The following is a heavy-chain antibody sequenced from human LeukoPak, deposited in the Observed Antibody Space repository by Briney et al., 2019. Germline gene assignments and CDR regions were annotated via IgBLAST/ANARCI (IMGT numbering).Heavy chain of an antibody. V-gene: IGHV4-34*01. J-gene: IGHJ3*02. D-gene: IGHD3-9*01. CDR1: GGSFSGYY. CDR3: ARQITNYDILTGYGEDAFDI. Sequence: PSETLSLTCAVYGGSFSGYYWSWIRQPPGKGLEWIGEINHSGSTNYNPSLKSRVTISVDTSKNQFSLKLSSVTAADTAVYYCARQITNYDILTGYGEDAFDIWGQGTMVTVSS. CDR2: INHSGST.